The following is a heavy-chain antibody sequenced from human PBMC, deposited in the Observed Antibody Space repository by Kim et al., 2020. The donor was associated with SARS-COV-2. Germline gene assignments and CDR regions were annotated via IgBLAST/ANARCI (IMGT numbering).Heavy chain of an antibody. J-gene: IGHJ6*02. CDR3: ARDHDMIVPGGPDGMDV. CDR2: IWYDGSNK. V-gene: IGHV3-33*01. D-gene: IGHD3-22*01. CDR1: GFTFSSYG. Sequence: GGSLRLSCAASGFTFSSYGMHWVRQAPGKGLEWVAVIWYDGSNKYYADSVKGRFTISRDNSKNTLYLQMNSLRAEDTAVYYCARDHDMIVPGGPDGMDVWGQGTTVTVSS.